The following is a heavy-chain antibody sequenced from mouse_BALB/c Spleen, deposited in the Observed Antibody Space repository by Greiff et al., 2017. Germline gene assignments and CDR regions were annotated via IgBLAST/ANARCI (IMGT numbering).Heavy chain of an antibody. V-gene: IGHV1-18*01. CDR3: ARRTARAYYFDD. CDR2: INPNNGGT. J-gene: IGHJ2*01. D-gene: IGHD3-2*01. CDR1: GYTFTDYN. Sequence: VQLQQSGPELVKPGASVKIPCKASGYTFTDYNMDWVKQSHGKSLEWIGDINPNNGGTIYNQKFKGKATLTVDKSSSTAYMELRSLTSEDTAVYYCARRTARAYYFDDWGQGTTLTVSS.